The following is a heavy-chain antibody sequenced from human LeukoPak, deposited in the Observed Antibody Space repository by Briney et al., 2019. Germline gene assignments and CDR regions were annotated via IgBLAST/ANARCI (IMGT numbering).Heavy chain of an antibody. Sequence: ASVKVSCKASGYTFTSYYMHWVRQAPGQGLEWMGIINPSGSSGSYAQKFQGRVTMTGDTSTSTVYMELSSLRPEDTAVLYCARGGAAGTRSYFDYWGQGTLVTVSS. CDR3: ARGGAAGTRSYFDY. J-gene: IGHJ4*02. CDR1: GYTFTSYY. CDR2: INPSGSSG. V-gene: IGHV1-46*01. D-gene: IGHD6-13*01.